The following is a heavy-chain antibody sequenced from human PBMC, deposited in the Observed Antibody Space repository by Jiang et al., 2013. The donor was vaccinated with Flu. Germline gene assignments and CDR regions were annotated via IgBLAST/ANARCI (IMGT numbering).Heavy chain of an antibody. D-gene: IGHD3-22*01. CDR2: IPFDGRNK. CDR3: AKGGDMIVDF. V-gene: IGHV3-30*02. CDR1: GFTFSTYG. J-gene: IGHJ4*02. Sequence: QLVESGGGVVQPGGSLRLSCAGSGFTFSTYGMHWVRQAPGKGLEWVAFIPFDGRNKHYAASVKGRFTISRDNSRNTVYLQMNSLRVDDTALYYCAKGGDMIVDFWGQGTRVTVSS.